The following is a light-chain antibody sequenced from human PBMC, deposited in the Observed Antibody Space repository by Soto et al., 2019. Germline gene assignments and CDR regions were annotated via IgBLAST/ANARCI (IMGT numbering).Light chain of an antibody. CDR3: CSYAGSYTLV. J-gene: IGLJ2*01. V-gene: IGLV2-11*01. CDR2: DVN. CDR1: SSDVGGYHY. Sequence: QSXLTXPRSXXXXXGXXVTLSCTGTSSDVGGYHYVSWYQHHPGKAPKIIIFDVNKRPSGVPDRFSGSKSGNTASLTISGLQTEDEADYYCCSYAGSYTLVFGGGTKLTVL.